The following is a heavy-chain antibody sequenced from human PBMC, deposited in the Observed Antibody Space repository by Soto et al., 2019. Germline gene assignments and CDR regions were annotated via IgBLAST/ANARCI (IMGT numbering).Heavy chain of an antibody. CDR2: VYYSGTT. CDR1: GGSIDSGDYY. J-gene: IGHJ5*02. Sequence: PSETLSLTCTVSGGSIDSGDYYWSWIRQPPGKGLEWIGYVYYSGTTNYNPFLKSRVTLSLDKSKNQFSLKMNSVTAADTAVYYCARLQDSSGWYGWFDPWGQGTLVTVSS. D-gene: IGHD6-19*01. V-gene: IGHV4-61*08. CDR3: ARLQDSSGWYGWFDP.